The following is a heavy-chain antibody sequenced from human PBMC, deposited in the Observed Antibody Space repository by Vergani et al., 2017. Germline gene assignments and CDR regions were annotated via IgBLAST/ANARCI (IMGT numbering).Heavy chain of an antibody. V-gene: IGHV5-51*03. CDR1: GYSFTSYW. D-gene: IGHD2-15*01. CDR3: ARSGCSGGSCYSSYYYYMDV. J-gene: IGHJ6*03. Sequence: EVQLVQSGAEVKKPGESLKISCNGSGYSFTSYWIGWVRQMPGKGLEWMGIIYPGDSDTRYSPSFQGQVTISADKSISTAYLQWSSLKASDTAMYYCARSGCSGGSCYSSYYYYMDVWGKGTTVTVSS. CDR2: IYPGDSDT.